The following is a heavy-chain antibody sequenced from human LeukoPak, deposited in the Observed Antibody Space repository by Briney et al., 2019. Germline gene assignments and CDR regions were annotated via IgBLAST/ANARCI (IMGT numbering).Heavy chain of an antibody. CDR2: ISGTGGNT. V-gene: IGHV3-23*01. J-gene: IGHJ4*02. D-gene: IGHD6-13*01. CDR3: AKASSTWHYDY. Sequence: GGSLRLSCAASGFTFSNYAMSWVRQAPGKGLEWVSAISGTGGNTFYADSVRGRFTISRDNSKNTLNLQMNSLRAEDTAVYYCAKASSTWHYDYWGQGTLVTVSS. CDR1: GFTFSNYA.